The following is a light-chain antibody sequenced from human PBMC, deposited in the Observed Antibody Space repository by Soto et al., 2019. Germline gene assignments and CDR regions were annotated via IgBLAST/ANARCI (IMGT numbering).Light chain of an antibody. V-gene: IGKV1-5*01. CDR1: QSISSW. J-gene: IGKJ1*01. CDR3: QQYKSCWWT. CDR2: DAS. Sequence: DIQMIQSPSTLSASVGERVTITCRASQSISSWLAWYQQKQGKAPKIXIYDASSLESGVPSRFSGSGSGTEFTLTISSLQPDDFATYYCQQYKSCWWTFGQGTKVDIK.